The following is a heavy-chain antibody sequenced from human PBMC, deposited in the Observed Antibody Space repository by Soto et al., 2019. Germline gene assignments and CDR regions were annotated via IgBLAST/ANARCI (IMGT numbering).Heavy chain of an antibody. V-gene: IGHV2-70*04. CDR3: ARSIAAAGNRWFDP. J-gene: IGHJ5*02. D-gene: IGHD6-13*01. CDR1: GFSLSTSGMR. Sequence: SGPTLVNPTQTLTLTCTFSGFSLSTSGMRVSWIRQPPGKALEWLARIDWGDDKLYSTSLKTRLTISKDTSKNQVVLTMTNMDPVDTATYYCARSIAAAGNRWFDPWGQGTLVTLSS. CDR2: IDWGDDK.